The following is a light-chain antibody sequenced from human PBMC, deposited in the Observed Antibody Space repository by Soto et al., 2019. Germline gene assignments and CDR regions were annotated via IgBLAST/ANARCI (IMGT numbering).Light chain of an antibody. CDR3: CSYTGSYTWV. Sequence: QSALTQPASVSGSPGQSITISCTGTSSDVGGYNFVSWYQQHPGKAPKLMIYDVTNRPSGVSNRFSGSKSGNTASLTISGLQAEDEADYHCCSYTGSYTWVFGGGTKVTVL. V-gene: IGLV2-14*03. CDR2: DVT. J-gene: IGLJ3*02. CDR1: SSDVGGYNF.